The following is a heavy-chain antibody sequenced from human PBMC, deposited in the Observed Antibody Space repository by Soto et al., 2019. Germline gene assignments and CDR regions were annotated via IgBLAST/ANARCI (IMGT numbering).Heavy chain of an antibody. J-gene: IGHJ4*02. D-gene: IGHD5-18*01. CDR1: GGTFSTYA. CDR3: ANGIQLWLRRINNGYSG. CDR2: IIPMFGTA. Sequence: QVQLVQSGAEVKKPESSVKVSCKAPGGTFSTYAISWVRQAPGQGLEWMGGIIPMFGTANYAKRFQDRVTITADESTNKVYMELSSVRSEDTAVYFCANGIQLWLRRINNGYSGWGQGTLVTVSS. V-gene: IGHV1-69*12.